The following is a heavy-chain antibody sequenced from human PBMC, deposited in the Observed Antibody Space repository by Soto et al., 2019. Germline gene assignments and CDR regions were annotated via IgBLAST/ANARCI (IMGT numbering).Heavy chain of an antibody. CDR3: ARLNGYDSYFDY. D-gene: IGHD5-12*01. CDR2: IWYDGSNK. CDR1: GFTFSSYG. Sequence: GGSLRLSCAASGFTFSSYGMHWVRQAPGKGLEWVAVIWYDGSNKYYADPVKGRFTISRDNSKNTLYLQMNSLRAEDTAVYYCARLNGYDSYFDYWGQGTLVTV. V-gene: IGHV3-33*01. J-gene: IGHJ4*02.